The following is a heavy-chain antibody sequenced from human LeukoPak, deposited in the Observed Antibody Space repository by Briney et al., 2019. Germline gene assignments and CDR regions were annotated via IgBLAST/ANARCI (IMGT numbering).Heavy chain of an antibody. J-gene: IGHJ4*02. CDR1: GFTFSSSA. CDR3: AKADYGSGTYKFDY. CDR2: ISGSGGST. V-gene: IGHV3-23*01. Sequence: PGGSLRLSCAASGFTFSSSAMTWVRQAPGKGLEWVSVISGSGGSTYYADSVKGRLTISRDNSKNTLYLQMNSLRAEDTAVYYCAKADYGSGTYKFDYWGQGTLVTVSS. D-gene: IGHD3-10*01.